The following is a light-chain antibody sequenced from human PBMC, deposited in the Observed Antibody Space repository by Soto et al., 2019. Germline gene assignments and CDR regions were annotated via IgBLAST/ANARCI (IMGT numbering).Light chain of an antibody. CDR2: LTS. CDR1: LSLLHSNAYHY. CDR3: MQALQTPRT. J-gene: IGKJ1*01. Sequence: DIWMTQSPLSLSVTPGEPASISCRSSLSLLHSNAYHYLDWYLQRPGQSPQLLIYLTSHRASGVPDRFSGSGSDTDFTLKISRVEAEDVGVYYCMQALQTPRTFGQGTRVEVK. V-gene: IGKV2-28*01.